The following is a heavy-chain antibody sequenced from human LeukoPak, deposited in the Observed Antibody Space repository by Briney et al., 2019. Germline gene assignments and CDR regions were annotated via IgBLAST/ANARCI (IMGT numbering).Heavy chain of an antibody. Sequence: SETLSLTCTVSGGSISSHYWTWIRPAPGKGLGWVGDIYYRGSTNYNPSLKSRVSISVDRSKSHFSLNLSSVTAADTAVYYCARRNTMVRGVYYHGMDVWGQGTTVTVSS. D-gene: IGHD3-10*01. J-gene: IGHJ6*02. V-gene: IGHV4-59*11. CDR2: IYYRGST. CDR1: GGSISSHY. CDR3: ARRNTMVRGVYYHGMDV.